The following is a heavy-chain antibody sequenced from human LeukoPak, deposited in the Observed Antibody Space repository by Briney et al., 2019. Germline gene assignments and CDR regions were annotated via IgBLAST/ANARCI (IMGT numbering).Heavy chain of an antibody. Sequence: PGGSLRPSCAASGFTFSSYEMNWVRQAPGKGLEWVSYISNSGSTMYYADSVKGRFTISRDNAKNSLYLQMNSLRAEDTAVYYCATEDSGYDYSESWGQGTLVTVSS. J-gene: IGHJ5*02. CDR1: GFTFSSYE. V-gene: IGHV3-48*03. CDR2: ISNSGSTM. D-gene: IGHD5-12*01. CDR3: ATEDSGYDYSES.